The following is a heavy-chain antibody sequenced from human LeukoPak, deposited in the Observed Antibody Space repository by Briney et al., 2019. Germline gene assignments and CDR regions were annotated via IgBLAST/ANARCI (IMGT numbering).Heavy chain of an antibody. CDR2: MYGDMRDI. D-gene: IGHD5-12*01. CDR1: GLTFSNSG. CDR3: ARDLGLRGST. Sequence: GGSLRLSCEASGLTFSNSGMYWVRQIPGKGLVWVSRMYGDMRDISYADSGKGRFTISRDTAKNPVSLQMKSLRGEDTGVYYCARDLGLRGSTWGQGTLVTVSS. J-gene: IGHJ5*02. V-gene: IGHV3-74*01.